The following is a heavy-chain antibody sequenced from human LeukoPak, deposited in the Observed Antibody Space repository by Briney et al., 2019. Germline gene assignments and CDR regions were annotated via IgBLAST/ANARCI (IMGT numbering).Heavy chain of an antibody. CDR3: CLSNWFDP. V-gene: IGHV1-58*01. J-gene: IGHJ5*02. CDR2: ILVGSGNT. D-gene: IGHD2/OR15-2a*01. CDR1: GFTFTSTA. Sequence: GASVKVSCKASGFTFTSTAVQWVRQARGQRLEWIGWILVGSGNTNYAQMFQERVTLTWDVSTSTAYMVLSSLRSEDTAVYYCCLSNWFDPWGQGTLVTVSS.